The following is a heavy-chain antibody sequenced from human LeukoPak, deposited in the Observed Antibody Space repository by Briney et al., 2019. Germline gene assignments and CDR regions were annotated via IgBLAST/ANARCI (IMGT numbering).Heavy chain of an antibody. J-gene: IGHJ4*02. CDR3: AKDNGIGGIYYDFWSGYYSHFDY. CDR1: GGSFSGYY. V-gene: IGHV4-34*01. D-gene: IGHD3-3*01. CDR2: INHSGST. Sequence: SETPSLTCAVYGGSFSGYYWSWIRQPPGKGLEWIGEINHSGSTNYNPSLKSRVTISVDTSKNQFSLKLSSVTAADTAVYYCAKDNGIGGIYYDFWSGYYSHFDYWGQGTLVTVSS.